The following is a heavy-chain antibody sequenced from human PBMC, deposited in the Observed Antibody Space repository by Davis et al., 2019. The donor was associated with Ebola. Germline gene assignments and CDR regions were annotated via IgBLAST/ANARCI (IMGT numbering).Heavy chain of an antibody. CDR3: ARDRYSSSSSEYFQH. D-gene: IGHD6-6*01. J-gene: IGHJ1*01. V-gene: IGHV3-21*01. CDR2: ISSSSYI. Sequence: GESLKISCAASGFTFSSYSMNWVRQAPGKGLELVTSISSSSYIYYADSVKGRFTISRDNAKNSLYLQMNSLRAEDTAVYYCARDRYSSSSSEYFQHWGQGTLVTVSS. CDR1: GFTFSSYS.